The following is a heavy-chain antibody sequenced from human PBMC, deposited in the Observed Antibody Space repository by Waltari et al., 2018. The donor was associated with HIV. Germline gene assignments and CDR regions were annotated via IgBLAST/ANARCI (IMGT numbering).Heavy chain of an antibody. V-gene: IGHV3-48*01. D-gene: IGHD5-12*01. J-gene: IGHJ4*02. CDR2: ISSSSTI. CDR3: ARVRTDYSPFDY. CDR1: GFTFSSYS. Sequence: EVQLVESGGGLVQPGGSLRLSCAASGFTFSSYSMNWVRQAPGKGLEWVSYISSSSTIYYADSVKGRFTISRDNAKNSLYLQMNSLRAEDTAVYYCARVRTDYSPFDYWGQGTLVTVSS.